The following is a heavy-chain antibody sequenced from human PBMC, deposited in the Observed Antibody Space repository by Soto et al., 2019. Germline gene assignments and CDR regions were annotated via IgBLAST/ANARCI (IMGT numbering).Heavy chain of an antibody. CDR1: GGSISSGDY. J-gene: IGHJ4*02. Sequence: SETLSLTCTVSGGSISSGDYWSWVRQPPGKGLEWIGYIYHSGGPYYNPSLNSRATMSVDTSQNQFSLKLSSVSAADTAVYYCARTKYYYDTTAYIFDYWGQGALVTVSS. CDR2: IYHSGGP. CDR3: ARTKYYYDTTAYIFDY. V-gene: IGHV4-30-4*01. D-gene: IGHD3-22*01.